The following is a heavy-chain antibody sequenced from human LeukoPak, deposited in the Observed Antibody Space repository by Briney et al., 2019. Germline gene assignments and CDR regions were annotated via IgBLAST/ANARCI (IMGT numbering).Heavy chain of an antibody. Sequence: GESLKISCKGSGYSFTSYWIGWVRQMPGEGLEWMGIIYPGDSDTRYSPSFQGQVTISADKSISTAYLQWSSLKASDTAMYYCARIGCSSTSCPWWFDPWGQGTLVTVSS. CDR2: IYPGDSDT. CDR3: ARIGCSSTSCPWWFDP. CDR1: GYSFTSYW. J-gene: IGHJ5*02. D-gene: IGHD2-2*01. V-gene: IGHV5-51*01.